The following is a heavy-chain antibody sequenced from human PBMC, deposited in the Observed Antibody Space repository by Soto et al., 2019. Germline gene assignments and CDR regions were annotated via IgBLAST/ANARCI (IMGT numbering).Heavy chain of an antibody. Sequence: QVQLVESGGGVVQPGRSLRLSCAASGFTFSLYAMHWVRQAPGKGLEWVAVISYDGSNQYYADSVKGRFNIFRDNSENTLYLQMNSLRVEDTAVYYCARVVDFDAFDIWGQGTMVTVSS. V-gene: IGHV3-30-3*01. CDR2: ISYDGSNQ. CDR1: GFTFSLYA. J-gene: IGHJ3*02. CDR3: ARVVDFDAFDI. D-gene: IGHD3-9*01.